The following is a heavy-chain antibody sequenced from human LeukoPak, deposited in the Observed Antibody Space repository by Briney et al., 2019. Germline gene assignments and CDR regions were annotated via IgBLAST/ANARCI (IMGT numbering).Heavy chain of an antibody. D-gene: IGHD3-3*01. J-gene: IGHJ4*02. CDR2: INPDGRDT. CDR1: GFTFNRCW. V-gene: IGHV3-7*01. CDR3: ATTKIWSGYYSSGYYFDY. Sequence: GGSLRLSCVVSGFTFNRCWMNWVRQAPGKGLEWVAHINPDGRDTYYVDSVKGRFTISRDNVKNSLYLQMNSLRTEDTAVYYCATTKIWSGYYSSGYYFDYWGQGTLVTVSS.